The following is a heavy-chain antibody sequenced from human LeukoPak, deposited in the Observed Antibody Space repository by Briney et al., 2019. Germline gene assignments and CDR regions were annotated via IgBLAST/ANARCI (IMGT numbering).Heavy chain of an antibody. CDR1: GFTFSDYY. V-gene: IGHV3-11*04. Sequence: NPGGSLRLSCAASGFTFSDYYMTWIRQAPGKGLEWVSYISSSGYSIYYADSVKGRFTVSRDNAKKSLYLHMNSLRDDDTAVYYCARGTGLDYWGQGTLVTVSS. CDR3: ARGTGLDY. D-gene: IGHD1-14*01. J-gene: IGHJ4*02. CDR2: ISSSGYSI.